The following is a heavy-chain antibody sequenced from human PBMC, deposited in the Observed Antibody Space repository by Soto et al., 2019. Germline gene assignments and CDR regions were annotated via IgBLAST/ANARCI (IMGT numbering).Heavy chain of an antibody. CDR1: GFTFGDYA. J-gene: IGHJ6*03. Sequence: GGSLRLSCTASGFTFGDYAMSWFRQAPGKGLEWVGFIRSKAYGGTTEYAASVKGRFTISRDDSKSIAYLQMNSLKTEDTAVYYCTRVNPRYCSGGSCYSSTYYYYYMDVWGKGTTVTVSS. D-gene: IGHD2-15*01. V-gene: IGHV3-49*03. CDR2: IRSKAYGGTT. CDR3: TRVNPRYCSGGSCYSSTYYYYYMDV.